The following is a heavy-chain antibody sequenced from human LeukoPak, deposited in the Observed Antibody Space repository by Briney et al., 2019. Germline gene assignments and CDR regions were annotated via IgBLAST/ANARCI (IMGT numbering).Heavy chain of an antibody. J-gene: IGHJ4*02. CDR2: IIPIFGTA. CDR3: AREVDYDYVWGSYRYNPPLDY. CDR1: GGTFSSYA. Sequence: ASVKVSCKASGGTFSSYAISWVRQAPGPGLEWMGRIIPIFGTANYAQKFQGRVTITTDETTSTAYMELSSLRSEDTAVYYCAREVDYDYVWGSYRYNPPLDYWGQGTLVTVSS. V-gene: IGHV1-69*05. D-gene: IGHD3-16*02.